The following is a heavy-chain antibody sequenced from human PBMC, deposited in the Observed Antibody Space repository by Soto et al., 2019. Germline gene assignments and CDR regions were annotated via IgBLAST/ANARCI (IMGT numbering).Heavy chain of an antibody. Sequence: GGSLRLSCAASGFNFSSYAMRWVRQAPGKGLEWVSTISGSDGRTYSTDSVKGRFTISRDNSRNPAYLQMNSLRVEDTAVYYCAKGVSQYTPLALFDYWGRGTRVTVSS. CDR3: AKGVSQYTPLALFDY. D-gene: IGHD5-18*01. CDR2: ISGSDGRT. CDR1: GFNFSSYA. V-gene: IGHV3-23*01. J-gene: IGHJ4*02.